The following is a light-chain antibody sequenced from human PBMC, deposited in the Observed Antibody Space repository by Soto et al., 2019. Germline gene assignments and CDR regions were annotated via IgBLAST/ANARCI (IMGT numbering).Light chain of an antibody. J-gene: IGLJ3*02. V-gene: IGLV2-14*01. CDR2: DVS. Sequence: QSALTQPASVSGSPGQSITISCTGTSSDVGGYNYVSWYQQHPGKAPKLMIYDVSNRPSGVSNRFSGSKSGNTASLTISGLQAAVEADYYCSSYTSSSTVFGGGTQLTVL. CDR1: SSDVGGYNY. CDR3: SSYTSSSTV.